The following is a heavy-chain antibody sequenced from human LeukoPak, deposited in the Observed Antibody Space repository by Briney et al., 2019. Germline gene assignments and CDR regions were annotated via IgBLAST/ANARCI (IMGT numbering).Heavy chain of an antibody. D-gene: IGHD2-21*02. CDR3: AKDYCGGDCYSD. CDR1: GFTFSSYA. Sequence: GGSLRLSCAASGFTFSSYAMSWVRQAPGKGLEWVSAISGSGGSTYYADSVKGRSTISRDNSKNTLYLQMNSLRAEDTAVYYCAKDYCGGDCYSDWGQGTLVTVSS. V-gene: IGHV3-23*01. CDR2: ISGSGGST. J-gene: IGHJ4*02.